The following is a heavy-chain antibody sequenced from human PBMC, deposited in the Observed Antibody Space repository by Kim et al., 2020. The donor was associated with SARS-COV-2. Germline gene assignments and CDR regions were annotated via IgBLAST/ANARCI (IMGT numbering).Heavy chain of an antibody. CDR3: TTYNTKNGFEI. V-gene: IGHV3-23*01. Sequence: GGSLRLSCAASGFTFNTFPMTWVRQAPGKGLEWVSTISETGGSTWHPDSVKGRFTISRDNSKNTVYLQMNSLRAEDTALFYCTTYNTKNGFEIWGPGTMVTVSS. CDR1: GFTFNTFP. D-gene: IGHD3-10*01. CDR2: ISETGGST. J-gene: IGHJ3*02.